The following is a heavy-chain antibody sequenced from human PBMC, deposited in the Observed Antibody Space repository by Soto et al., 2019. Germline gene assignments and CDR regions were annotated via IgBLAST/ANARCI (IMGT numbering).Heavy chain of an antibody. Sequence: ASVKVSCKASGYTFTGYYMHWVRQAPGQGLEWMGWINPNSGGTNYAQKFQGWVTMTRDTSISTAYMELSRLRSDDTAVYYCARGLMVYAPNYGMDVWGQGTTVTVSS. D-gene: IGHD2-8*01. CDR2: INPNSGGT. J-gene: IGHJ6*02. V-gene: IGHV1-2*04. CDR3: ARGLMVYAPNYGMDV. CDR1: GYTFTGYY.